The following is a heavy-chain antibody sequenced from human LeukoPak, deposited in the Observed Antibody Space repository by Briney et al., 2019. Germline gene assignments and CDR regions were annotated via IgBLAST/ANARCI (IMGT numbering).Heavy chain of an antibody. CDR3: ATGDILTGYTGFDY. D-gene: IGHD3-9*01. V-gene: IGHV1-2*02. CDR2: INPNSGGT. J-gene: IGHJ4*02. CDR1: GYTFTGYY. Sequence: ASVKVSCKASGYTFTGYYMHWVRQAPGQGLEWMGWINPNSGGTNYAQKFQGRVTMTRDTSISTAYMELSRLRSDDTAVYYCATGDILTGYTGFDYWGQGTLVTVSS.